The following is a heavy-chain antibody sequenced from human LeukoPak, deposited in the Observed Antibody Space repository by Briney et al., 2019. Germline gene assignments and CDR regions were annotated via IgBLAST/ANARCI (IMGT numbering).Heavy chain of an antibody. CDR1: GGSISSTTYY. J-gene: IGHJ5*02. Sequence: SETLSLTCTVSGGSISSTTYYWSWIRQPPGKGLEWIGYIYYSGSTNYNPSLKSRVTISVDTSKNQFSLKLSSVTAADTAVYYCARVTYYYGSGSRSFDPWGQGTLVTVSS. D-gene: IGHD3-10*01. CDR2: IYYSGST. V-gene: IGHV4-61*01. CDR3: ARVTYYYGSGSRSFDP.